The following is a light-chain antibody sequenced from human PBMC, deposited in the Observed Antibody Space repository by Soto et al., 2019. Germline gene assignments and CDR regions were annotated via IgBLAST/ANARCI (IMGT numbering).Light chain of an antibody. CDR2: EVS. Sequence: QSALTQPPSASGTPGQSVTIPCTGTSSDVGDSNYVSWYQQHPGKAPKLVIYEVSRRPSGVPDRFSGSKSGNTASLTVSWLQAEDEADYYCSSNAGSNNLVFGGGTKLTVL. J-gene: IGLJ2*01. V-gene: IGLV2-8*01. CDR1: SSDVGDSNY. CDR3: SSNAGSNNLV.